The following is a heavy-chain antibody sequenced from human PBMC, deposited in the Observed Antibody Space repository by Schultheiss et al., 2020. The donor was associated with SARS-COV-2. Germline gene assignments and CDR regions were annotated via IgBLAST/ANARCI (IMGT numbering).Heavy chain of an antibody. CDR1: GGSISSGYY. J-gene: IGHJ5*02. D-gene: IGHD2-8*02. V-gene: IGHV4-38-2*02. CDR2: IYHSGST. CDR3: ARGGGYCTGGVCYPNWFDP. Sequence: SETLSLTCTVSGGSISSGYYWGWIRQPPGKGLEWIGSIYHSGSTYYNPSLKSRVTISVDTSKNQFSLKLSSVTAADTAVYYCARGGGYCTGGVCYPNWFDPWGQGTLVTVSS.